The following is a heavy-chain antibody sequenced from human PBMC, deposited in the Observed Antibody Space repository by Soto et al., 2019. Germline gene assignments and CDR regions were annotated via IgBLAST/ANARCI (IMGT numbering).Heavy chain of an antibody. V-gene: IGHV3-33*01. CDR2: IWYDGSNA. CDR1: GFTFSIFG. CDR3: AGDKGSSTVVSGISQEGYFDS. Sequence: QVQLVESGGGVVQPGRSLRLSCAASGFTFSIFGMHWVRQAPGMGLEWAAIIWYDGSNAYYADSVRGRFTISRDNSKNTVYLQMNSLRAEDTAVYYCAGDKGSSTVVSGISQEGYFDSWGQGTLVTVSS. J-gene: IGHJ4*02. D-gene: IGHD6-19*01.